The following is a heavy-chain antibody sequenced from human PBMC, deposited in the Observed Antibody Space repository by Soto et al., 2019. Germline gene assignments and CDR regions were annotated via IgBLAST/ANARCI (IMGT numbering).Heavy chain of an antibody. CDR1: GGTFSSYT. V-gene: IGHV1-69*02. D-gene: IGHD2-15*01. J-gene: IGHJ4*02. Sequence: ASVKVSCKASGGTFSSYTISWVRQAPGQGLEWMGRIIPILGIANYAQKFQGRVTITADKSASTAYMELSSLRSEDTAVYYCARYCSGGSCAFTTFDYGGQGPLVNFS. CDR2: IIPILGIA. CDR3: ARYCSGGSCAFTTFDY.